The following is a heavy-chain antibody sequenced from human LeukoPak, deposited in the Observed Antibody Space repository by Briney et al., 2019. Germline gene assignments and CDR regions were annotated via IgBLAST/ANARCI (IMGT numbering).Heavy chain of an antibody. D-gene: IGHD5-12*01. CDR2: IRYDGSNK. CDR3: AKLDQTDIVATIHRN. V-gene: IGHV3-30*02. Sequence: GGSLRLSCAASGFTFSSYGMHWVRQAPGKGLEWVAFIRYDGSNKYYADSVKGRFTISRDNSKNTLYLQMNSLRAEDTAVYYCAKLDQTDIVATIHRNWGQGTLVTVSS. J-gene: IGHJ4*02. CDR1: GFTFSSYG.